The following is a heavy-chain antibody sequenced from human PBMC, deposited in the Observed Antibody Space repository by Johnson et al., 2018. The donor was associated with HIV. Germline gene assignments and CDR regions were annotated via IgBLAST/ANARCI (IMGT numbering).Heavy chain of an antibody. J-gene: IGHJ3*02. CDR2: ISYDGSNK. Sequence: QVQLVESGGGVVQPGRSLRLSCAASGFTFSSYGMHWVRQAPGKGLEWVAVISYDGSNKYYADSVKGRFTISRDTSKDTLYLQMNSLRPEDTAVFYCAKDVGNYWPDAFDIWGQGTMVTVSS. D-gene: IGHD5-24*01. CDR3: AKDVGNYWPDAFDI. V-gene: IGHV3-30*18. CDR1: GFTFSSYG.